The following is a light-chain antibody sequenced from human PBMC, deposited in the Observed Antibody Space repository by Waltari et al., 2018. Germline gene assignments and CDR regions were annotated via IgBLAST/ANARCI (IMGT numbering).Light chain of an antibody. Sequence: SYELTQPPSVSVSPGQTARITCFGDALPKQYAYWYQHKPGQAPTLLIYKDAVRPSWFPDRCFGSTSRSTVTLTISGVQAEDEAEYYFQSSDSSVFYVVFGGGTKLTVL. V-gene: IGLV3-25*03. CDR3: QSSDSSVFYVV. CDR1: ALPKQY. J-gene: IGLJ2*01. CDR2: KDA.